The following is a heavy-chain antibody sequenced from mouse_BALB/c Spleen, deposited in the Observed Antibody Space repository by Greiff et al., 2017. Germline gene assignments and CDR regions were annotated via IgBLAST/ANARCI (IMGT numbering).Heavy chain of an antibody. V-gene: IGHV5-9-4*01. J-gene: IGHJ2*01. Sequence: EVQLVESGGGLVKPGGSLKLSCAASGFTFSSYAMSWVRQSPEKRLEWVAEISSGGSYTYYPDTVTGRFTISRDNAKNTLYLEMSSLRSEDTAMYYCARSYYGNYRYYFDYWGQGTTLTVSS. CDR1: GFTFSSYA. CDR3: ARSYYGNYRYYFDY. CDR2: ISSGGSYT. D-gene: IGHD2-1*01.